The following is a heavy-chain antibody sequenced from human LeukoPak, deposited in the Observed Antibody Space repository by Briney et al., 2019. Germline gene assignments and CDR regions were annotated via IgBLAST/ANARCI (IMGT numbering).Heavy chain of an antibody. D-gene: IGHD2-2*01. CDR2: IYYSGST. J-gene: IGHJ3*02. Sequence: SETLSLTCTVSGGSISSSSYYWGWIRQPPGKGLEWIGSIYYSGSTYYHPSLKSRVTISVDTSKNQFSLNLSSVTAADTAVYYCARLPAPGCSSPSCYAHDAFDIWGQGTMVTVSS. CDR3: ARLPAPGCSSPSCYAHDAFDI. CDR1: GGSISSSSYY. V-gene: IGHV4-39*01.